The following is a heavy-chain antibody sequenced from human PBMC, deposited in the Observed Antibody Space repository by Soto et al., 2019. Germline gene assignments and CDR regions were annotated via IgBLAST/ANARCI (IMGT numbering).Heavy chain of an antibody. CDR3: ARDRRTIFGVVMDY. CDR2: ISSSSSYT. V-gene: IGHV3-11*06. D-gene: IGHD3-3*01. Sequence: PVGSLRLSCAASGFTFSDYYMSWIRQAPGKGLEWVSYISSSSSYTNYADSVKGRFTISRDNAKNSLYLQMNSLRAEDTAVYYCARDRRTIFGVVMDYWGQGTLVSV. CDR1: GFTFSDYY. J-gene: IGHJ4*02.